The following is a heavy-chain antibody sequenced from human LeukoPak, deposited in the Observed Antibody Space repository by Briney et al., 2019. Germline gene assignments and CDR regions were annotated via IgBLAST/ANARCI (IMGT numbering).Heavy chain of an antibody. J-gene: IGHJ4*02. CDR1: GFTFSSYA. D-gene: IGHD3-3*01. CDR3: AKDNTIFGVVIPHDY. V-gene: IGHV3-23*01. CDR2: ISGSGGST. Sequence: GGSLRLSCAASGFTFSSYAMSWVRQAPGKGLEWVSAISGSGGSTYYADSVKGRFTISRDNSKNTLYLQMNSLRAEDTAVYYCAKDNTIFGVVIPHDYWGQGTLVAVSS.